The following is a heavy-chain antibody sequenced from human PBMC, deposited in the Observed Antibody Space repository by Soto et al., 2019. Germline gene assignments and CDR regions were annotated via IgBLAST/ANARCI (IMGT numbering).Heavy chain of an antibody. J-gene: IGHJ6*02. Sequence: QVQLVQSGAEVKKPGASVKVSCKASGYTFTSYDINWVRQATGQGLEWMGWMNPNSGNTGYAQKFQGRVTMTRNTSISTAYMELSSLRSEDTAVYYCARGGSSSGYYYYYGMDVWGQGTTVTVSS. CDR3: ARGGSSSGYYYYYGMDV. CDR2: MNPNSGNT. D-gene: IGHD6-13*01. V-gene: IGHV1-8*01. CDR1: GYTFTSYD.